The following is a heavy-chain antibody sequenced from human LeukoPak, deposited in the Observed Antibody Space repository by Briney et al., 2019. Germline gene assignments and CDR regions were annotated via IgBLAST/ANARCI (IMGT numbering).Heavy chain of an antibody. CDR1: GGSISSGGYY. Sequence: SQTLSLTCTVSGGSISSGGYYWRWIRQHPGKGLEWIGYTYYSGSTNYNPSLKSRVSISVDTFKNQFSLKLSSVTAADTAVYYCAREIQTNCSGGNCYFYYFDYWGQGTLVTVSS. V-gene: IGHV4-31*03. CDR2: TYYSGST. D-gene: IGHD2-15*01. CDR3: AREIQTNCSGGNCYFYYFDY. J-gene: IGHJ4*02.